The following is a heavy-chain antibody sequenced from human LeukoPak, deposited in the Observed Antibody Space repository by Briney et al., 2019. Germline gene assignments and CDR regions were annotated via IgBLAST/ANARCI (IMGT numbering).Heavy chain of an antibody. D-gene: IGHD4-17*01. J-gene: IGHJ4*02. CDR2: LDNQI. V-gene: IGHV3-23*01. CDR1: GFPFSAST. Sequence: GGSLRLSRAASGFPFSASTMAWVRQAPGKGLEGVSALDNQIFYADSVKGRFTISRDDSRNTPYLQMNSLRVEDAALCYFPRDRFGDYDYWGQGTLVTVSS. CDR3: PRDRFGDYDY.